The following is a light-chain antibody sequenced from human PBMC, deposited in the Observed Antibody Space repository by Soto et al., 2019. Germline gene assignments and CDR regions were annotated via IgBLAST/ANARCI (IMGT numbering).Light chain of an antibody. V-gene: IGLV4-60*02. CDR1: SGHSSYI. J-gene: IGLJ3*02. Sequence: QSVLPQSSSASASLGSSVKLTCTLSSGHSSYIIAWHQQQPGKAPRYLMKLEGSGSYNKGSGVPDRFSGSSSGADRYLTISNLQFEEEADYYCETWDSNTHVFGGGTKLTVL. CDR2: LEGSGSY. CDR3: ETWDSNTHV.